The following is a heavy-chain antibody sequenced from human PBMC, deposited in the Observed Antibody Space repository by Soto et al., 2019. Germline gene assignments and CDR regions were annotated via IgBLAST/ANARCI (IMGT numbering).Heavy chain of an antibody. CDR2: ISDSDGGT. J-gene: IGHJ4*02. CDR1: GFAFSAYA. V-gene: IGHV3-23*01. CDR3: AKGRTFFDV. Sequence: GGSLRLSCAASGFAFSAYAMTWVRQAPGKGLEWVSDISDSDGGTHYADSVKGRFTISRDNAKNTRYLQMDRLRVEDAAVYYCAKGRTFFDVWGQGILVTVSS.